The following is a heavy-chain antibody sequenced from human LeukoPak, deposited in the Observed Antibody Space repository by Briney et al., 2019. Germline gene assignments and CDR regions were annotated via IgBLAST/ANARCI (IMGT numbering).Heavy chain of an antibody. CDR2: ISSSSSYT. CDR3: ARSSSSWLSHLYYYYGMDV. D-gene: IGHD6-13*01. Sequence: GGSLRLSCAASGFTFSDYYMSWIRQAPGKGLEWVSYISSSSSYTNYADSVKGRLTISRDNAKNSLYLQMNSLRAEDTAVCYCARSSSSWLSHLYYYYGMDVWGKGTTVTVSS. V-gene: IGHV3-11*06. CDR1: GFTFSDYY. J-gene: IGHJ6*04.